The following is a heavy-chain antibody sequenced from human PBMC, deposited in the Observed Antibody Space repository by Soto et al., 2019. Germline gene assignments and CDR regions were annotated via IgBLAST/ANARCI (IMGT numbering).Heavy chain of an antibody. D-gene: IGHD5-12*01. CDR2: VNPSGGST. CDR3: AREPYIVATIRQPGPHYYYGMDV. CDR1: GYTFTSYY. V-gene: IGHV1-46*01. Sequence: ASVKVSCKASGYTFTSYYMHWVRQAPGQGLEWMGIVNPSGGSTSYAQKFQGRVTMTRDTSTSTVYMELSSLRSEDTAVYYCAREPYIVATIRQPGPHYYYGMDVWGQGTTVTVSS. J-gene: IGHJ6*02.